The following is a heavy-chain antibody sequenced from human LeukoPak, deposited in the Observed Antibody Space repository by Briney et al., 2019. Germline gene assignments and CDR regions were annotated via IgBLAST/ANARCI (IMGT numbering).Heavy chain of an antibody. V-gene: IGHV4-34*01. CDR3: ARRPSTKRSMVRGVIPYYFDY. J-gene: IGHJ4*02. CDR2: INHSGST. Sequence: SETLSLTCAVYGGSFSGYYWSWIRQPPGKGLEWIGEINHSGSTNYNPSHKSRVTISVDTSKNQFSLKLSSVTAADTAVYYCARRPSTKRSMVRGVIPYYFDYWGQGTLVTVSS. CDR1: GGSFSGYY. D-gene: IGHD3-10*01.